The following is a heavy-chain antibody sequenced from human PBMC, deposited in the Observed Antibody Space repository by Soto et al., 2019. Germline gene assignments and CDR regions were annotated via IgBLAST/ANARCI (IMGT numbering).Heavy chain of an antibody. CDR3: ARGSSIAGLYYGMDV. CDR2: NYYSGIT. V-gene: IGHV4-31*01. J-gene: IGHJ6*01. D-gene: IGHD6-6*01. CDR1: GGSISSGGYY. Sequence: QVQLQESGPGLVKPSQTLSLTCTVSGGSISSGGYYWTWIRQHPGKGLEWIGYNYYSGITYYNPSLKTQVTISLDTSKNQFALKLSSVTAADTAVYYCARGSSIAGLYYGMDVWGKGPRSPSPQ.